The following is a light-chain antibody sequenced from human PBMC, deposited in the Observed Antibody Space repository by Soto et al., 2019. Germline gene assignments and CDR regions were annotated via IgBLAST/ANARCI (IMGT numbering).Light chain of an antibody. V-gene: IGKV3-20*01. CDR3: QQYGNSPLT. Sequence: EIVLTQSPGTLSLSPGERATLSCRASQSVSSTYVAWYQQKSGQAPRLLIYGASSRATGIPDRFSGSGSGTDFTLTISRLEPEDFAVYYCQQYGNSPLTFGGGTKVDIK. CDR1: QSVSSTY. J-gene: IGKJ4*01. CDR2: GAS.